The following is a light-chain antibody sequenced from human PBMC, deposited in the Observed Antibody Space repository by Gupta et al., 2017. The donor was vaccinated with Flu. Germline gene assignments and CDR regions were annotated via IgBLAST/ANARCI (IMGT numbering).Light chain of an antibody. J-gene: IGLJ3*02. CDR1: TSNIGANYD. Sequence: SALTQPPSVSGAPGQSVTISCPGSTSNIGANYDVNWYQQLPGTAPRLLIYLNTNRPSGVPDRFSGSKSGTSASLAITGLQPEDEAHYYCQSYDSSLSGSRVFGGGTKLTVL. V-gene: IGLV1-40*01. CDR2: LNT. CDR3: QSYDSSLSGSRV.